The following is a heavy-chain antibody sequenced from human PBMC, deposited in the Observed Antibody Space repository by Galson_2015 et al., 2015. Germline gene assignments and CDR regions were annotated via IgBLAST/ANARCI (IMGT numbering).Heavy chain of an antibody. Sequence: SLRLSCAASGFTFSSYSMNWVRQAPGKGLEWVSYISSSSSTIYYADSVKGRFTISRDNAKNSLYLQMNSLRDEDTAVYYCARLIPWRLESATETAHFDYWGQGTLVTVSS. J-gene: IGHJ4*02. V-gene: IGHV3-48*02. D-gene: IGHD6-25*01. CDR3: ARLIPWRLESATETAHFDY. CDR2: ISSSSSTI. CDR1: GFTFSSYS.